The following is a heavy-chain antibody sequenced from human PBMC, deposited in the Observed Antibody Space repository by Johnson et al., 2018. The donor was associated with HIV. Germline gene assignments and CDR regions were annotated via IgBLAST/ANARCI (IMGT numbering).Heavy chain of an antibody. J-gene: IGHJ3*02. CDR1: GFTFSSYD. CDR2: IYSGGST. CDR3: ARDIFYTDTAFDI. V-gene: IGHV3-66*01. Sequence: VQLVESGGGLVQPGGSLRLSCAASGFTFSSYDMHWVRQAPGKGLEWVSVIYSGGSTYYADSVKGRFTISRDNAKNSLYLQMNSLRAEDTALYYCARDIFYTDTAFDIWGQGTMVTVSS.